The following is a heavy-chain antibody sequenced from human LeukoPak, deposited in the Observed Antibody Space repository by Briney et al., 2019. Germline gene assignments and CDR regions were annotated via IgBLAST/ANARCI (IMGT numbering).Heavy chain of an antibody. Sequence: GESLQISCQGSGSTFTRYWIGWVRPIPGQGLEWMGIIYPGDSDTRYSPSFQGQVTISADKSISTAYLQWSSLKASDTAMYYCARSSGSYSWFDPWGQGTQVIVSS. CDR3: ARSSGSYSWFDP. CDR2: IYPGDSDT. CDR1: GSTFTRYW. V-gene: IGHV5-51*01. J-gene: IGHJ5*02. D-gene: IGHD1-26*01.